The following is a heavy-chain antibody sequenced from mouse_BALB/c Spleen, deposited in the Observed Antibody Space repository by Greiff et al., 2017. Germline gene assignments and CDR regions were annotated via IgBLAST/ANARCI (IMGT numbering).Heavy chain of an antibody. V-gene: IGHV5-6-5*01. Sequence: EVKLMESGGGLVKPGGSLKLSCAASGFTFSSYAMSWVRQTPEKRLEWVASISSGGSTYYPDSVKGRVTISRDNARSILYLQMSSLRSEDTAMYYCARGVSDMITTWLAYWGQGTLVTVSA. D-gene: IGHD2-4*01. CDR3: ARGVSDMITTWLAY. CDR2: ISSGGST. J-gene: IGHJ3*01. CDR1: GFTFSSYA.